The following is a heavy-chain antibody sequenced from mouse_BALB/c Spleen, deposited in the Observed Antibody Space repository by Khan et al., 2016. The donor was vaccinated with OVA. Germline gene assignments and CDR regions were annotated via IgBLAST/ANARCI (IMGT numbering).Heavy chain of an antibody. D-gene: IGHD1-1*01. J-gene: IGHJ4*01. CDR1: GYTFTSYW. CDR3: ASENYYGRRCYAMDY. Sequence: DLVKPGASVKLSCKASGYTFTSYWINWIKQRPGQGLEWIGRLAPGSSNTYYNEMFKGKATLTVDTSSSTAYIQLSSLSSEDSAVYFCASENYYGRRCYAMDYWGQGTSVTVSS. CDR2: LAPGSSNT. V-gene: IGHV1S41*01.